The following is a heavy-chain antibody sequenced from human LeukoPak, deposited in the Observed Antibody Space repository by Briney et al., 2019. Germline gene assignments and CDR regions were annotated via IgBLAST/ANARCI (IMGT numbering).Heavy chain of an antibody. D-gene: IGHD3-10*01. V-gene: IGHV3-21*01. CDR1: GFTFSSYS. Sequence: GGSLRLSCAASGFTFSSYSMNWVRQAPGKGLEWVSSISSSSSYIYYADSVKGRFTISRDNAKNSLYLQMNSLRAEDTAVYYCARSHGSATGFDPWGQGTLVTVS. J-gene: IGHJ5*02. CDR3: ARSHGSATGFDP. CDR2: ISSSSSYI.